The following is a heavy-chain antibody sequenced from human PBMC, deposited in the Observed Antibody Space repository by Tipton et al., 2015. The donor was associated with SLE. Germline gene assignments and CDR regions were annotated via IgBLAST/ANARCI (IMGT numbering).Heavy chain of an antibody. V-gene: IGHV4-59*02. Sequence: TLSLTCAVSGGSVSSSYWSWIRQPPGKGLEWIGYIYYSGSTNYNPSLKSRVTISVDTSKNQFSLKLRSVTAADTAVYYCARSWNDAPPDLGYWGQGTLVTVSS. CDR3: ARSWNDAPPDLGY. D-gene: IGHD1-1*01. CDR2: IYYSGST. CDR1: GGSVSSSY. J-gene: IGHJ4*02.